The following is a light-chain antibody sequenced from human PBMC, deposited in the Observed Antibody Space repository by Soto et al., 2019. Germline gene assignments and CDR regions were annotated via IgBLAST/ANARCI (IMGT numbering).Light chain of an antibody. CDR1: QSVSTNY. V-gene: IGKV3-20*01. CDR2: GAS. Sequence: EIVLTQSPGTLSLSPGDRATLSCRASQSVSTNYLAWYQQKLGQAPRLLIYGASSRATGIPDRFSGNGSGTDFNLTISRLEPEDFAVYYCHQYGSTPFTFGPGTKVDIK. CDR3: HQYGSTPFT. J-gene: IGKJ3*01.